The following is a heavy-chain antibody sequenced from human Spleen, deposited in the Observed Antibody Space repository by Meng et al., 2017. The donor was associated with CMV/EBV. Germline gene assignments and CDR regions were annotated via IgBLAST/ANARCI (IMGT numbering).Heavy chain of an antibody. Sequence: ASAFTFSNVDMNWVRQGPGKGLEWVSSITTTSTYVYYADSVEGRFTISRDNAKNSLYLHMNSLRVDDTALYFCAREVGSGWRYLDSWGRGTLVTVSS. J-gene: IGHJ4*02. CDR3: AREVGSGWRYLDS. D-gene: IGHD6-19*01. V-gene: IGHV3-21*01. CDR1: AFTFSNVD. CDR2: ITTTSTYV.